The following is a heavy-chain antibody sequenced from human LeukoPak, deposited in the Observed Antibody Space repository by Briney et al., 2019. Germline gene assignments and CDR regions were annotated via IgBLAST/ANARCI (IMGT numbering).Heavy chain of an antibody. J-gene: IGHJ6*04. CDR2: INHSGST. V-gene: IGHV4-34*01. CDR3: ARVRGFMDV. CDR1: GGSFSGYY. Sequence: SETLSLTCAVYGGSFSGYYWSWIRQPPGKGLEWIGEINHSGSTNYDPSLKSRVTISVDTSKNQFSLKLSSVTAADTAVYYCARVRGFMDVWGKGTTVTVSS.